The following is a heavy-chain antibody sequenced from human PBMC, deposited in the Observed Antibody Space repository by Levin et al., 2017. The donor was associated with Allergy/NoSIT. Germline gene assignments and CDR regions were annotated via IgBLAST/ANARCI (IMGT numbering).Heavy chain of an antibody. CDR2: IYYSGST. J-gene: IGHJ4*02. D-gene: IGHD6-6*01. V-gene: IGHV4-39*01. Sequence: SETLSLTCTVSGGSISSSSYYWGWIRQPPGKGLEWIGSIYYSGSTYYNPSLKSRVTISVDTSKNQFSLKLSSVTAADTAVYYCARQGGYSSSSLKHWGQGTLVTVSS. CDR3: ARQGGYSSSSLKH. CDR1: GGSISSSSYY.